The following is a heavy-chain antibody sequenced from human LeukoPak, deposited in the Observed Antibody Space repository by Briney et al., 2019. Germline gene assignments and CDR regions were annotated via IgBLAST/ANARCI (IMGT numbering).Heavy chain of an antibody. Sequence: SETLSLTCAVYGGSFSGYYWSWIRQPPGKGLEWIGEINHSGSTNYNPSLKSRVTISVDTSKNQFSLKLSSVTAADTAVYYCARGYGQRWLQFSYYYYMDVWGKGTTVTISS. CDR1: GGSFSGYY. D-gene: IGHD5-24*01. CDR2: INHSGST. J-gene: IGHJ6*03. CDR3: ARGYGQRWLQFSYYYYMDV. V-gene: IGHV4-34*01.